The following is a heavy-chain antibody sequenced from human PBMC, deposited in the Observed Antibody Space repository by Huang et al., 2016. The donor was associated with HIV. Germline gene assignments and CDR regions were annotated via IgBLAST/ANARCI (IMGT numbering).Heavy chain of an antibody. J-gene: IGHJ3*02. D-gene: IGHD2-2*01. CDR2: IIPNFGTT. CDR1: GGTFSTYA. Sequence: QVQLVQSGAEVKRPGSSVKVSCKASGGTFSTYAISWVRQAPEQGLEWMGGIIPNFGTTHSARKFQGRVTITADESTSTLYMELSSLRSDDTAIYYCAGFIASGIVPPDVPFDIWGQGTMVTVSS. CDR3: AGFIASGIVPPDVPFDI. V-gene: IGHV1-69*13.